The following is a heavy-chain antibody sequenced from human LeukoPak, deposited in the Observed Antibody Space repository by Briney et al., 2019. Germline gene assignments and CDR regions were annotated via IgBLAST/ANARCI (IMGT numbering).Heavy chain of an antibody. CDR2: IQNDGRRT. D-gene: IGHD2-2*01. V-gene: IGHV3-30*04. J-gene: IGHJ4*02. CDR3: ARDPDIVVVPAAGSFDY. Sequence: PGGSLRLSCAASRFTFSSYAMHWVRQAPGKGLEWVAYIQNDGRRTVYADSVKGRFTISRDNSENTVYLQMNSLRAEDTAVYYCARDPDIVVVPAAGSFDYWGQGTLVTVSS. CDR1: RFTFSSYA.